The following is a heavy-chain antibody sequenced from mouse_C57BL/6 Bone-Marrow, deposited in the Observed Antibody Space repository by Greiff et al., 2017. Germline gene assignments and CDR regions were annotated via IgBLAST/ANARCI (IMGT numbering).Heavy chain of an antibody. CDR2: INPNNGGT. D-gene: IGHD4-1*01. J-gene: IGHJ3*01. CDR1: GYTFTDYY. CDR3: AKLGPFAY. V-gene: IGHV1-26*01. Sequence: EVQLQQSGPELVKPGASVKISCKASGYTFTDYYMNWVKQSHGKSLEWIGDINPNNGGTSYNQKFKGKATLTVDKSSSTAYMEHRSLTSEDSAVYYCAKLGPFAYWGQGTLVTVSA.